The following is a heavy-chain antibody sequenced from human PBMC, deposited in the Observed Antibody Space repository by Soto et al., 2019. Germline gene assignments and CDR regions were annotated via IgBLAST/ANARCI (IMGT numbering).Heavy chain of an antibody. D-gene: IGHD1-26*01. CDR3: ARDRNPDSGSYYSSFDY. Sequence: SETLSLTCTVAGGSISSYYWSWIRQPPGKGLEWIGYFSYSGSTNYNPSLKSRVTISVDTSKNQFSLRLSSVTAVDTAMYYCARDRNPDSGSYYSSFDYWGQGTLVTVSS. J-gene: IGHJ4*02. V-gene: IGHV4-59*01. CDR1: GGSISSYY. CDR2: FSYSGST.